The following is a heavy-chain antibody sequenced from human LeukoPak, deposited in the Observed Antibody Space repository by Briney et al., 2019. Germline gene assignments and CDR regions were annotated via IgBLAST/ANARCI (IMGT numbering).Heavy chain of an antibody. CDR2: ISYEGTIK. CDR3: AKDKSLYRKAGYYFDY. CDR1: GFSFSTYG. D-gene: IGHD1-26*01. Sequence: GRSLRLSCSASGFSFSTYGMHWVRQAPGKGLEWVTFISYEGTIKRYADSVKGRITISRDNSKNTLYLQMNSLRAEDTAVYYCAKDKSLYRKAGYYFDYWGQGTLVTVSS. V-gene: IGHV3-30*18. J-gene: IGHJ4*02.